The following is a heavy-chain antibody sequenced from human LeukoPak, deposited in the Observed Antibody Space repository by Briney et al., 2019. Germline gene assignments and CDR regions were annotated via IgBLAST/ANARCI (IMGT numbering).Heavy chain of an antibody. CDR3: ATDPRPDSGNFLGFDQ. V-gene: IGHV3-7*01. CDR2: INQDGSEK. CDR1: GLSFSRYW. D-gene: IGHD4-23*01. Sequence: GGSLRLSCVTSGLSFSRYWMSWVRQAPGKGLEWVANINQDGSEKYYVDSVKGRFTISRDNSKNSLDLQMSALRVEDTAVYYCATDPRPDSGNFLGFDQWGKGTLVTVSS. J-gene: IGHJ4*02.